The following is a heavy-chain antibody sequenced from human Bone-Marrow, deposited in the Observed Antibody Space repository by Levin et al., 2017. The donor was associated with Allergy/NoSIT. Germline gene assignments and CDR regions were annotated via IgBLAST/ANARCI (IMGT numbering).Heavy chain of an antibody. D-gene: IGHD3-22*01. CDR2: IELDGNEK. V-gene: IGHV3-7*01. Sequence: SGGSLRLSCSASGFTFSAYWMTWVRQAPGKGLEWVASIELDGNEKFYVDSVRGRFTISRENTKNSLYLQMNSLRAEDTAVYYCARIYDSTGYYSGVGTFDIWGQGTQVIVSS. J-gene: IGHJ3*02. CDR3: ARIYDSTGYYSGVGTFDI. CDR1: GFTFSAYW.